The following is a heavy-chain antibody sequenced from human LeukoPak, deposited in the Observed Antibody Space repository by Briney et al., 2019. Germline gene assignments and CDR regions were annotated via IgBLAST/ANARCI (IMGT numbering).Heavy chain of an antibody. V-gene: IGHV3-33*01. CDR2: IWYDGSNK. Sequence: GGSLRLSCAASGFTFSSYGMHWVRQAPGKGLEWVAVIWYDGSNKYYADSVKGRFTISRGNSKNTLYLQMNSLRAEDTAVYYCARDQSDDYSIWYYFDYWGQGTLVTVSS. CDR3: ARDQSDDYSIWYYFDY. D-gene: IGHD4-11*01. J-gene: IGHJ4*02. CDR1: GFTFSSYG.